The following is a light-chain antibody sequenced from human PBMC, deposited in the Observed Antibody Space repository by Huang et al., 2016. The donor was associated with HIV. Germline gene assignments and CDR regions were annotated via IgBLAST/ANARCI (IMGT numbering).Light chain of an antibody. CDR2: GAS. CDR1: QSVRGRY. J-gene: IGKJ1*01. CDR3: QQYGSSLRT. V-gene: IGKV3-20*01. Sequence: EIVLTQSPGTLSLSPGERATFSCRASQSVRGRYLAWYQQKPGQDPRLLIYGASRSATGIPDRFSGSGSGTDFTLTISRLEPEDFAVYYCQQYGSSLRTFGQGTKVEIK.